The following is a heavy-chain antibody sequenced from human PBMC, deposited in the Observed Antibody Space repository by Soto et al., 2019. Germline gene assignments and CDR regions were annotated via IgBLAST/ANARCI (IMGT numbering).Heavy chain of an antibody. CDR2: ISYDGSNK. J-gene: IGHJ4*02. CDR3: ARDLDYYGSGSYYNVGYYFDY. Sequence: ESVGGVVQPGRSLRLSCAASGFTFSSYAMHWVRQAPGKGLEWVAVISYDGSNKYYADSVKGRFTISRDNSKNTLYLQMNSLRAEDTAVYYCARDLDYYGSGSYYNVGYYFDYWGQGTLVTVSS. CDR1: GFTFSSYA. V-gene: IGHV3-30-3*01. D-gene: IGHD3-10*01.